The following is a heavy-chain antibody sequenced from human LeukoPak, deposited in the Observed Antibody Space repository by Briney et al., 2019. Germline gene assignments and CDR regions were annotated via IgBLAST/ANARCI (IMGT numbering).Heavy chain of an antibody. V-gene: IGHV3-21*01. D-gene: IGHD3-10*02. CDR3: AELGITMIGGV. Sequence: GGSLRLSCAASGFTFSSYGMSWVRQAPGKGLEWVSSISSSSSYIYYADSVKGRFTISRDNAKNSLYLQMNSLRAEDTAVYYCAELGITMIGGVWGKGTTVTISS. J-gene: IGHJ6*04. CDR2: ISSSSSYI. CDR1: GFTFSSYG.